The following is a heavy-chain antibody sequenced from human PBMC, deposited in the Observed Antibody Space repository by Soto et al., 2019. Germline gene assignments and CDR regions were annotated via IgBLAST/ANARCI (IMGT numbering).Heavy chain of an antibody. CDR1: GFTFSSYA. V-gene: IGHV3-30-3*01. Sequence: QVQLVESGGGVVQPGRSLRLSCAASGFTFSSYAMHWVRQAPGKGLEWVAVISYDGSNKYYADSVKGRFTISRDNSKNTLYLQMNRLRAEDTAVYYCARDFGPAGYCSGGSCYSPTFWGQGTLVTVSS. D-gene: IGHD2-15*01. CDR2: ISYDGSNK. J-gene: IGHJ4*02. CDR3: ARDFGPAGYCSGGSCYSPTF.